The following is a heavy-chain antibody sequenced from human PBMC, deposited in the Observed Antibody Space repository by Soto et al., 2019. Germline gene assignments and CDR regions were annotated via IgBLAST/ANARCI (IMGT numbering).Heavy chain of an antibody. D-gene: IGHD1-26*01. V-gene: IGHV1-69*06. CDR3: ARLIGEGYSGTYALDY. CDR1: GGTFNNYA. J-gene: IGHJ4*02. Sequence: QVQLVQSGAEVKKPGSSVKVSCKASGGTFNNYAISWVRQAPGQGLEWMGGIIPLFGTANYAQKFEGRVTITADKSTDTAYMEMSRLKSEDTAVYYCARLIGEGYSGTYALDYWGQGTRVTVSS. CDR2: IIPLFGTA.